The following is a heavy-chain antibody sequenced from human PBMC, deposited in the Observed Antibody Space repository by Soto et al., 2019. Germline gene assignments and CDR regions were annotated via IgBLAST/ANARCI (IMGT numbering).Heavy chain of an antibody. CDR2: ISYDGSNK. V-gene: IGHV3-30-3*01. D-gene: IGHD5-12*01. J-gene: IGHJ6*01. Sequence: QVQLVESGGGVVQPGRSLRLSCAASGFTFSSYAMHWVRQAPGKGLEWVAVISYDGSNKYYADSVKGRFTISRDNSKNTLYLQMNSLRVEDTAVYYCARDYYRFNSGYGFSMDVW. CDR1: GFTFSSYA. CDR3: ARDYYRFNSGYGFSMDV.